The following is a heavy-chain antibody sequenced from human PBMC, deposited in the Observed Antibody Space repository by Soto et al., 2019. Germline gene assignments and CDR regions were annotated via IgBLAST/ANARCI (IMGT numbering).Heavy chain of an antibody. J-gene: IGHJ4*02. D-gene: IGHD6-19*01. CDR3: ATGSSGWPYYFDS. Sequence: QVHLVQSGAEVKKPGASVIVSCKAPGDTFTGHAVHWVRQAPGQRLEWMGWLNADNGDAKFAQNFQGRFILSRDTSASTASMELRSLKSEDTAVYYCATGSSGWPYYFDSWGQGTLVTVSS. CDR2: LNADNGDA. CDR1: GDTFTGHA. V-gene: IGHV1-3*01.